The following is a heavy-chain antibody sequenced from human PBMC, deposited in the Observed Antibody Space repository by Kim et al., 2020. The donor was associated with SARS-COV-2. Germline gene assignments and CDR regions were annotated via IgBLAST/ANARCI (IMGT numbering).Heavy chain of an antibody. V-gene: IGHV3-23*01. CDR3: AKEGGVSSLDY. J-gene: IGHJ4*02. D-gene: IGHD3-16*02. Sequence: TYSQDSVNGRLTISRDNFRNTLYLQMKSLRAEDTAIYFCAKEGGVSSLDYWGQGTLVTVSS. CDR2: T.